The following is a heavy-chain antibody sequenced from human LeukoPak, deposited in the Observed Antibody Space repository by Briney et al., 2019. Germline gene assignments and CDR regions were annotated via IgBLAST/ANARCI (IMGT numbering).Heavy chain of an antibody. V-gene: IGHV2-70*11. Sequence: CPALLKPAHTLTLTCTFSGFSLSTRALCVGWVRQPPGKAVEWLAGIDWYDDKYYSTSLKTRLTNSKDTSKNQVVLTMTDTDPVDTATYCCARMRRYCINGVCYFLFDYWGQGTLLTVSS. CDR3: ARMRRYCINGVCYFLFDY. CDR1: GFSLSTRALC. J-gene: IGHJ4*02. D-gene: IGHD2-8*01. CDR2: IDWYDDK.